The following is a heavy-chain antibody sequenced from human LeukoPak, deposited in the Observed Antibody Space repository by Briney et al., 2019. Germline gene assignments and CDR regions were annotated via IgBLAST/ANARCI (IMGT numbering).Heavy chain of an antibody. J-gene: IGHJ3*02. V-gene: IGHV1-18*01. CDR1: GYTFTSYD. CDR2: ISGYTGNT. D-gene: IGHD3-16*01. CDR3: ARPANLYYASDAFDI. Sequence: ASVKVSCKASGYTFTSYDINWVRQAPGQGLEWMGWISGYTGNTNYAQKFQGRVTMTANTSTNTASMELRSLRSDDTAVYYCARPANLYYASDAFDIWGQGTMVTVSS.